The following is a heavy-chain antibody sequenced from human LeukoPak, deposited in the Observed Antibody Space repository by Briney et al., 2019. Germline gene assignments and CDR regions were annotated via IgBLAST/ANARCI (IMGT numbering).Heavy chain of an antibody. CDR3: ARAWLVRGFDY. V-gene: IGHV4-34*01. D-gene: IGHD6-19*01. Sequence: SETLSLTCAVYGGSFSGYYWNWIRQPPGKGLERIGEINHSGSTNYNPSLKSRVTISVDTSKNQFSLRLSSVTAADTAVYYCARAWLVRGFDYWGQGTLVTVSS. CDR1: GGSFSGYY. CDR2: INHSGST. J-gene: IGHJ4*02.